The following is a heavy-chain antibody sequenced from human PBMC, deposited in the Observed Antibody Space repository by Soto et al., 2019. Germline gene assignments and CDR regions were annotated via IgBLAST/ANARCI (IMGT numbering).Heavy chain of an antibody. CDR3: AGGVIGGRDWYFAF. Sequence: EVQLVESGGGLVKPGGSLRLSFAASGFTFGSFGMNGFRQVPGKGRGWVSSISSGTTYIYYTDSVKGRFTISRDNAKNSLYLQMDSLRADDTAVYYCAGGVIGGRDWYFAFWGRGTLVTVSS. CDR2: ISSGTTYI. J-gene: IGHJ2*01. CDR1: GFTFGSFG. V-gene: IGHV3-21*01. D-gene: IGHD3-16*02.